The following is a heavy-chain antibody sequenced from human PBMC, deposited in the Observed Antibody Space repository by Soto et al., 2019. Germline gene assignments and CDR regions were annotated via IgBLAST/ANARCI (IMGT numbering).Heavy chain of an antibody. CDR2: IYYSGST. Sequence: QVQLQESGPGLVKPSQTLSLTCTVSGGSISSGGYYWSWIRQHPGKGLEWIGYIYYSGSTYYNPSLKSRVTISVDTSKNQFSLKLSSVTAADTAVYYCARERVDRAMDPSEYYYYYMDVWGKGTTVTVSS. CDR3: ARERVDRAMDPSEYYYYYMDV. J-gene: IGHJ6*03. CDR1: GGSISSGGYY. D-gene: IGHD5-18*01. V-gene: IGHV4-31*03.